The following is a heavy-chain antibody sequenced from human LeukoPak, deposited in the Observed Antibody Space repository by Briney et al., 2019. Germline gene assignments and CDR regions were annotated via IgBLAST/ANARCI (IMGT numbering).Heavy chain of an antibody. V-gene: IGHV5-10-1*01. CDR1: GYSFTSYW. J-gene: IGHJ6*02. D-gene: IGHD2-2*01. CDR3: ARSGGGYCSSTSCYVYYYYGMDV. Sequence: GECLKISCKGSGYSFTSYWISWVRQMPGKGLEWMGRIDPSDSYTNYSPSFQGHVTISADKSISTAYLQWSSLKASDTAMYYCARSGGGYCSSTSCYVYYYYGMDVWGQGTTVTVSS. CDR2: IDPSDSYT.